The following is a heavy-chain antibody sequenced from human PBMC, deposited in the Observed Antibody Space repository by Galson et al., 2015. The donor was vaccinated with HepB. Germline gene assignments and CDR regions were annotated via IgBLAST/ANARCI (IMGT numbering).Heavy chain of an antibody. J-gene: IGHJ3*02. CDR1: GFTFSSYA. V-gene: IGHV3-23*01. CDR3: AKDRSSSLNAFDI. Sequence: SLRLSCAASGFTFSSYAMSWVRQAPGKGLEWVSAISGSGGSTYYADSVKGRFTISRDNSKNTLYLQMNSLRAEDTAVYYCAKDRSSSLNAFDIWGQGTMVTVSS. CDR2: ISGSGGST. D-gene: IGHD6-13*01.